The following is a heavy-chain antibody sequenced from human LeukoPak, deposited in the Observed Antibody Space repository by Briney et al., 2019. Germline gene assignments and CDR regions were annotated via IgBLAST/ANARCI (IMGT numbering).Heavy chain of an antibody. CDR3: ARRYSSSWSWFDP. J-gene: IGHJ5*02. CDR1: GGSFSGYY. CDR2: INHSGST. Sequence: SETLSLTCAVYGGSFSGYYWSWIRQPPGKGLEWIGEINHSGSTNYNPSHKSRVTISVDTSKNQFSLKLSSVTAADTAVYYCARRYSSSWSWFDPWGQGTLVTVSS. D-gene: IGHD6-13*01. V-gene: IGHV4-34*01.